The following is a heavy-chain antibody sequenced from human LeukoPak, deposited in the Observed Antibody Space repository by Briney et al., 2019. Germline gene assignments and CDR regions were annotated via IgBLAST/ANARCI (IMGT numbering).Heavy chain of an antibody. J-gene: IGHJ6*03. D-gene: IGHD1-26*01. V-gene: IGHV4-34*01. CDR1: DGPLSGYY. Sequence: SETLSLTCAVYDGPLSGYYWSWIRQPPGKGLEWIGESSHTGSTNYNSSLKSRVTISVDTSKNKFSLKLSSVTAADTAMYYCARVSVSAYYNYYYMDVWGKGTTVTVSS. CDR2: SSHTGST. CDR3: ARVSVSAYYNYYYMDV.